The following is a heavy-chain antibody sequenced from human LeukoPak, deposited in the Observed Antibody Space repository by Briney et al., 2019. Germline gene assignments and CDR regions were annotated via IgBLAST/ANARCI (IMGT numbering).Heavy chain of an antibody. CDR1: GDSISGYY. J-gene: IGHJ4*02. Sequence: PSETLSLTCTVSGDSISGYYWSWIRQPPGKGLEWIGYIYYSGSTNYNPSLKSRVTISVDTSKSQFSLKLSSVTAADTAVYYCARASYDFWSGYYLNYWGQGTLVTVSS. CDR2: IYYSGST. D-gene: IGHD3-3*01. V-gene: IGHV4-59*01. CDR3: ARASYDFWSGYYLNY.